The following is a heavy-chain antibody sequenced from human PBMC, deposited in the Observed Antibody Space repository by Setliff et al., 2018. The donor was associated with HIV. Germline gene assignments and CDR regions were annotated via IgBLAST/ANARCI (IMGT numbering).Heavy chain of an antibody. V-gene: IGHV7-4-1*02. D-gene: IGHD1-26*01. CDR3: ATRGEQLYFYGMDV. J-gene: IGHJ6*02. Sequence: ASVKVSCKASGYTFTSYAVNWVRQAPGQGLEWVGWIHTNTGDPTYAQGFTGRFVFSFDTSVSTSYLQISGLKAEDTAVYYCATRGEQLYFYGMDVWGQGTTVTVSS. CDR2: IHTNTGDP. CDR1: GYTFTSYA.